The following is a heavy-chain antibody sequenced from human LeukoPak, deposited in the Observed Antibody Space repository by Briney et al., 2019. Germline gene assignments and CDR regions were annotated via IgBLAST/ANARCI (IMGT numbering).Heavy chain of an antibody. D-gene: IGHD1-26*01. J-gene: IGHJ4*02. CDR2: IRCDGSNT. CDR1: GFTFSSDG. Sequence: GGSLRLSCAASGFTFSSDGMHWVRQAPGKGLEWVAFIRCDGSNTYYADSVKGRVIISRDNSKNVLYLQMNSLRGEDTAVYYCAKGRVGVTSLPDYWGQGTLVTVSS. CDR3: AKGRVGVTSLPDY. V-gene: IGHV3-30*02.